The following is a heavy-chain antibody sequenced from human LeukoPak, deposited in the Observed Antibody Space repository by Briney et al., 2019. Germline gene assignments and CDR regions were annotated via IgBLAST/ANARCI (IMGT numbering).Heavy chain of an antibody. CDR3: AKQWLVGS. J-gene: IGHJ4*02. CDR1: GFTFSSHA. CDR2: IDEGDGTT. V-gene: IGHV3-23*01. D-gene: IGHD6-19*01. Sequence: GGSLRLSCAASGFTFSSHAMNWVRQAPGKGLEWVSSIDEGDGTTHYADSVKGWFTISRDYSKNTLYLQWNSLRVEDTAVYYCAKQWLVGSWGQGTLVTVSS.